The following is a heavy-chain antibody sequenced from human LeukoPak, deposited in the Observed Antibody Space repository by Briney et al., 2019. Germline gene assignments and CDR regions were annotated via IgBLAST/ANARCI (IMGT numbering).Heavy chain of an antibody. Sequence: PGGSLRLSCAASGFTFSSYCMSWVRQAPGKGLEWVANIKQDGSEKYYVDSVKGRLTISRDNAKNSLYLQMNSLRVEDTAVYYCARGGVYSTSAVDYWGQGTLVTVSS. J-gene: IGHJ4*02. CDR3: ARGGVYSTSAVDY. D-gene: IGHD6-6*01. CDR1: GFTFSSYC. V-gene: IGHV3-7*01. CDR2: IKQDGSEK.